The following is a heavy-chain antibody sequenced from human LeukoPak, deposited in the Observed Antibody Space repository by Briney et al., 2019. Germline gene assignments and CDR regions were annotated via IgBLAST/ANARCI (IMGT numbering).Heavy chain of an antibody. D-gene: IGHD2-15*01. CDR2: INPNSGGT. V-gene: IGHV1-2*02. Sequence: GASVKVSCKTSGYTFTDYYMHWVRQAPGQGLEWMGWINPNSGGTNYAQKFQGRVTMTRDTSITTAYMELSSLRSDDKAMYYCARYCSGGSCLGSFDYWGQGTLLTVSS. J-gene: IGHJ4*02. CDR3: ARYCSGGSCLGSFDY. CDR1: GYTFTDYY.